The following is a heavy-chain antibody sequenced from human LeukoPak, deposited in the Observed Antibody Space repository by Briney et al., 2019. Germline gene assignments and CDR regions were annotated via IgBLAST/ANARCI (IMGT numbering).Heavy chain of an antibody. J-gene: IGHJ4*02. D-gene: IGHD3-10*01. CDR1: GYTFTDSY. V-gene: IGHV1-2*02. CDR3: VRSPIGASAY. CDR2: ISPNNGDT. Sequence: GASVKVSCKPSGYTFTDSYIHWVRQAPGVGLQWMRWISPNNGDTKYAEDFQDRVTMTRDTSISTAYMELTGLTPEDTAVYYCVRSPIGASAYWGRGTLVTVSS.